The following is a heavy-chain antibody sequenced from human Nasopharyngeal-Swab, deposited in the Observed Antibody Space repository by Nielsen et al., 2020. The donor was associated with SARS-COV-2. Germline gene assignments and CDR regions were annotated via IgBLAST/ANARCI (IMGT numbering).Heavy chain of an antibody. J-gene: IGHJ6*02. D-gene: IGHD1-20*01. V-gene: IGHV1-46*01. CDR1: GYTFTSYY. CDR3: ARVLPFRITGISGMDV. Sequence: ASVKVSCKASGYTFTSYYLHWLRQAPGQGLEWMGIINPTDGSTSYARKFEGRVTMTRVTSPGAVYMELNSRRSEDTAVYYCARVLPFRITGISGMDVWGQGTTVTVSS. CDR2: INPTDGST.